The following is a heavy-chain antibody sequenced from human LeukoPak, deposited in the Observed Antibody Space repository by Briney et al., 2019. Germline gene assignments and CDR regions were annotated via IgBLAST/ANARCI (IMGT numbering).Heavy chain of an antibody. V-gene: IGHV3-30*18. CDR1: GFTFSSYG. Sequence: GGSLRLSCAASGFTFSSYGMHWVRQAPGKGPEWVAVISYDGSNKYYADSVKGRFTISRDNSKNTLYLQMNSLRAEDTAVYYCAKATVADYYFDHWGQGTLVTVSS. CDR2: ISYDGSNK. D-gene: IGHD6-19*01. CDR3: AKATVADYYFDH. J-gene: IGHJ4*02.